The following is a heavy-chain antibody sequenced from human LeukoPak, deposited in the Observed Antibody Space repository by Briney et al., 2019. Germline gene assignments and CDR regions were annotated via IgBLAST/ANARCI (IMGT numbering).Heavy chain of an antibody. CDR3: ARDHYPKHYDFWSGKRGLRYYYYGMDV. V-gene: IGHV1-69*04. D-gene: IGHD3-3*01. Sequence: ASVKVSCKASGGTFSSYAISWVRQAPGQGLERMGRIIPIFGIANYAQKFQGRVTITADRSTSTAYMELSSLRSEDTAVYHCARDHYPKHYDFWSGKRGLRYYYYGMDVWGQGTTVTVSS. CDR2: IIPIFGIA. CDR1: GGTFSSYA. J-gene: IGHJ6*02.